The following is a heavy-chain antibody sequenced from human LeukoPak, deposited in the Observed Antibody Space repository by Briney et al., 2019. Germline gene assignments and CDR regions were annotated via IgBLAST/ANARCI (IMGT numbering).Heavy chain of an antibody. J-gene: IGHJ4*02. D-gene: IGHD3-3*01. CDR2: ISSSSSYI. CDR1: GFTFSSYS. V-gene: IGHV3-21*01. Sequence: GGSLRLSCAASGFTFSSYSMNWVHQAPGKGLEWVSSISSSSSYIYYAGSVKGRFTISRDNAKNSLYLQMNSLRAEDTAVYYCARADFWSGFDYWGQGILVTVSS. CDR3: ARADFWSGFDY.